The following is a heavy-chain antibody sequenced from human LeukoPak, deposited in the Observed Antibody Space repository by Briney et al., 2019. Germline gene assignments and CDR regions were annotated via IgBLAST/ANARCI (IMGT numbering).Heavy chain of an antibody. CDR3: ARISSSTSWNPTWVYNWFDP. Sequence: GASVKVSCKASGYTFTSYGISWVRQAPGQGLEWMGWVSAYNGNTNYAQKLQGRVTMTTDTSTSTAYMKLRSLRSDDTAVYYCARISSSTSWNPTWVYNWFDPWGQGTLVTVSS. V-gene: IGHV1-18*01. D-gene: IGHD2-2*01. CDR2: VSAYNGNT. J-gene: IGHJ5*02. CDR1: GYTFTSYG.